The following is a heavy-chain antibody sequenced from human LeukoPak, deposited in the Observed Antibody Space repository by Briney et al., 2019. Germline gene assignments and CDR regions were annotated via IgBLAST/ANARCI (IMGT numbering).Heavy chain of an antibody. D-gene: IGHD6-6*01. CDR3: ARTAVKYSSSFNWFDP. Sequence: ASVKVSCKASGGTFSSYAISWVRQAPGQGLEWMGGIIPIFGTANYAQKFQGRVTITADESTSTAYMELSSLRSEDTAVYYCARTAVKYSSSFNWFDPWGQGTLVTVSS. CDR1: GGTFSSYA. V-gene: IGHV1-69*13. CDR2: IIPIFGTA. J-gene: IGHJ5*02.